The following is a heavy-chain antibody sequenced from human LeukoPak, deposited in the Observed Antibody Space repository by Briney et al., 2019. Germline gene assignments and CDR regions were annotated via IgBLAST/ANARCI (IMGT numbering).Heavy chain of an antibody. J-gene: IGHJ3*02. Sequence: PGGSLRLSCAASGFTFSSYWMHWVRQAPGKGLVWVSRINSDGSSTSYADSVKGRFTISRDNAKNSLYLQMNSLRAEDTAVYYCARAAHYYDSSGYYTPGAFDIWGQGTMVTVSS. CDR3: ARAAHYYDSSGYYTPGAFDI. D-gene: IGHD3-22*01. V-gene: IGHV3-74*01. CDR2: INSDGSST. CDR1: GFTFSSYW.